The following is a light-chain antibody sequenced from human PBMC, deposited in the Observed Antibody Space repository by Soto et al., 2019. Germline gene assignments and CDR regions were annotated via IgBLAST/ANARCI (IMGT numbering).Light chain of an antibody. CDR2: EVS. J-gene: IGLJ1*01. CDR3: SSYKSSSTYV. V-gene: IGLV2-14*01. Sequence: QWVLAQPASVSGSPGQSITISYTGASSDGGVYNYVSWYQQHPGKAPKLMIYEVSNRPSGVSNRFSGSKSGNTASLTISGLQAEDEADYYCSSYKSSSTYVFGTGTKVNVL. CDR1: SSDGGVYNY.